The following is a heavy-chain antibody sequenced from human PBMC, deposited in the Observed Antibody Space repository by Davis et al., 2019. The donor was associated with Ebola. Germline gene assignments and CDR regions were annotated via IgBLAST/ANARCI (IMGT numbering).Heavy chain of an antibody. CDR1: GYTFTSYY. J-gene: IGHJ6*02. V-gene: IGHV1-46*01. Sequence: SVKVPCKASGYTFTSYYMHWVRHAPGQGLERTGIINPSGGSTSYAQKFQGRVTMTRDTSTSTVYMELSSLRSEDTAVYYCARGIYYYYGMDVWGQGTTVTVSS. CDR2: INPSGGST. CDR3: ARGIYYYYGMDV.